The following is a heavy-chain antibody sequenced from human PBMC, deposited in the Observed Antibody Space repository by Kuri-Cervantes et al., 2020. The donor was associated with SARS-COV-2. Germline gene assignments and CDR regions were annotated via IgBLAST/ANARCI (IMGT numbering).Heavy chain of an antibody. D-gene: IGHD5-24*01. CDR2: IIPIFGTA. CDR1: GGTFSRYV. J-gene: IGHJ4*02. CDR3: ARDARRDEGYYFDY. V-gene: IGHV1-69*05. Sequence: SVKVSCKASGGTFSRYVISWVRQAPGQGLEWMGGIIPIFGTANYAQKFQGRVTITTDESTSTAYMELSSLRSEDTAVYYCARDARRDEGYYFDYWGQGTLVTVSS.